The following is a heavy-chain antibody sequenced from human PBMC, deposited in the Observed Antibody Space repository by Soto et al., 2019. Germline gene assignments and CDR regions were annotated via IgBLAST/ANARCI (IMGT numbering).Heavy chain of an antibody. CDR2: IFYTGIT. D-gene: IGHD3-22*01. J-gene: IGHJ4*01. Sequence: SETLSLTCSVSGGSLSSHWWTWIRQPPGKGLQWVGHIFYTGITKYNPSLQSRVSISVDTSKDHFFLTLNSVTAADTAVYYCARGGYDFSGVNFDEGFDFWGQGIPVTVSS. V-gene: IGHV4-59*11. CDR3: ARGGYDFSGVNFDEGFDF. CDR1: GGSLSSHW.